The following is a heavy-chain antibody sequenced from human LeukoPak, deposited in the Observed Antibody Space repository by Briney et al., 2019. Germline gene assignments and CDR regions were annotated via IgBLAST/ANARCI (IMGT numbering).Heavy chain of an antibody. CDR3: AREVVDSTSSGWYFDL. D-gene: IGHD6-6*01. Sequence: GSLRLSCAASGFTFSSSDMHWVRQAPGKGLEWVSAIGAGYDTYYPGSVKGRFTISRENAKNSLYLQMNSLRAGDTAVYYCAREVVDSTSSGWYFDLGPWHPGHCLL. J-gene: IGHJ2*01. CDR1: GFTFSSSD. V-gene: IGHV3-13*01. CDR2: IGAGYDT.